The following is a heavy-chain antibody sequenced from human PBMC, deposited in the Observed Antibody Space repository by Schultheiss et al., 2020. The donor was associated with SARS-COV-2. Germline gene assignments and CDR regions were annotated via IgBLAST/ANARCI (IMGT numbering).Heavy chain of an antibody. Sequence: SETLSLTCSVSGYSISSGHHWGWIRQPPGKGLEWIGSINHSGSTYYNPSLKSQGTISVDTSKNQFSLKLSSVTAADTAVYYCARPDGDYALYGMDVWGQGTTVTVSS. CDR1: GYSISSGHH. V-gene: IGHV4-38-2*01. CDR2: INHSGST. J-gene: IGHJ6*02. CDR3: ARPDGDYALYGMDV. D-gene: IGHD4-17*01.